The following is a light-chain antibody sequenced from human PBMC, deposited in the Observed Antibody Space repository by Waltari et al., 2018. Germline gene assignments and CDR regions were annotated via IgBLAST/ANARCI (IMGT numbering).Light chain of an antibody. J-gene: IGLJ2*01. V-gene: IGLV2-23*01. CDR3: CSYGGRTTI. CDR1: SNNFGNYYL. CDR2: EGS. Sequence: QSALTQPASVSGSPGQSITIPCTGGSNNFGNYYLISWYQQHPGKAPKLVIFEGSKRPSGVSDRFSGSHSDNSAYLTISGLQAEDEADYYCCSYGGRTTIFGGGTRLTVL.